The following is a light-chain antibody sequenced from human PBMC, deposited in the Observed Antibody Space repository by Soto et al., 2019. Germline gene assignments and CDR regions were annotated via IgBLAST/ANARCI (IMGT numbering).Light chain of an antibody. Sequence: EIVMTQSPATLSVSPGERATLSCRASQSVSSNLAWYQQKPGQAPRLLIYGASIRATGIPARFSGSGSGTEFNLTISSLQSEDFAVYYCQQYNNWPTEVTFGQGTRLEIK. J-gene: IGKJ5*01. CDR2: GAS. CDR1: QSVSSN. CDR3: QQYNNWPTEVT. V-gene: IGKV3D-15*01.